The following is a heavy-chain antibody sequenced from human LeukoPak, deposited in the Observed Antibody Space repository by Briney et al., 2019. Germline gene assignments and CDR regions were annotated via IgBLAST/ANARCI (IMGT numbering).Heavy chain of an antibody. J-gene: IGHJ4*02. V-gene: IGHV5-51*01. CDR3: ARLEYCSGGSCYGFSYFDY. CDR2: IYPGDSDT. D-gene: IGHD2-15*01. Sequence: GESLKISCKGSGYSFTSYWIGWVRQMPGKGLEWMGIIYPGDSDTRYSPSFQGQVTIPADKSISTAYLQWSSLKASDTAMYYCARLEYCSGGSCYGFSYFDYWGQGTLVTVSS. CDR1: GYSFTSYW.